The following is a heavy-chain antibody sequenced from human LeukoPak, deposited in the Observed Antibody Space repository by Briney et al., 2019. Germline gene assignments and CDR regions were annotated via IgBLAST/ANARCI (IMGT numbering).Heavy chain of an antibody. D-gene: IGHD3-10*01. J-gene: IGHJ4*02. CDR1: SGSISSGDYS. CDR2: IYQSGTT. V-gene: IGHV4-30-2*01. Sequence: SETLSLTCAVSSGSISSGDYSWSWIRQTRGKGREWIGYIYQSGTTSYNPSLKSRVTISVDRSKNQFSLRLSSVTAADTAVYYCARAYYGSGSYYFDYWGQGTLVTVSS. CDR3: ARAYYGSGSYYFDY.